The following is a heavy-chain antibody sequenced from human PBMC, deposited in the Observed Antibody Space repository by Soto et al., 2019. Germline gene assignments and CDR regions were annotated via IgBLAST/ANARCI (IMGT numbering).Heavy chain of an antibody. D-gene: IGHD3-22*01. J-gene: IGHJ4*02. V-gene: IGHV3-9*01. CDR2: ISWNSGSI. Sequence: EVQLVESGGGLVQPGRSLRLSCAASGFTFDANAMHWVRQAPGKGLEWVSGISWNSGSIGYADSVKGRFTISRDNAKNSLYLQMNSLRAEDTALYYCAKEYYYDSSGYSPFDYWGQGTLVTVSS. CDR3: AKEYYYDSSGYSPFDY. CDR1: GFTFDANA.